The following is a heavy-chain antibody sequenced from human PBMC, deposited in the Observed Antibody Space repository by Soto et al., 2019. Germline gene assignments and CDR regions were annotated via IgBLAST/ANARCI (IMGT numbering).Heavy chain of an antibody. Sequence: SETLSLTCTVSGGSISTTTYYWGWIRQSPEKGLEWIGNIYYNGRTYYSPSLKSRLTISVDTSKNQFSLKLSSVTAADTAIYYCARLLYDSSGFDYWGQGTLVTVSS. CDR2: IYYNGRT. J-gene: IGHJ4*02. CDR1: GGSISTTTYY. D-gene: IGHD3-22*01. V-gene: IGHV4-39*01. CDR3: ARLLYDSSGFDY.